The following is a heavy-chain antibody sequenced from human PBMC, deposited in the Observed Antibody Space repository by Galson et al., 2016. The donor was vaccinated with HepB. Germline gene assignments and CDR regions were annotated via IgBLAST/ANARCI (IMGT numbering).Heavy chain of an antibody. CDR2: ISGSGDRT. V-gene: IGHV3-23*01. J-gene: IGHJ4*02. CDR3: AKDWGFWNYDSSGTLDY. CDR1: GFTFSRYA. D-gene: IGHD3-22*01. Sequence: SLRLSCAASGFTFSRYAMSWVRQAPGKGLEWVSAISGSGDRTYYADSVKGRFTISRDNSKNTLYLQMNSLRAEDTAVYFCAKDWGFWNYDSSGTLDYWGQGTLVTVSS.